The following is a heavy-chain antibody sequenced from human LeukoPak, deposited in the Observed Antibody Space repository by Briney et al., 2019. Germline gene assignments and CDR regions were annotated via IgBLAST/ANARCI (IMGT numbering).Heavy chain of an antibody. CDR2: TYYSGST. J-gene: IGHJ4*02. D-gene: IGHD4-23*01. CDR3: ARGSGGGTAGGFDY. Sequence: SETLSLTCTVSGGSISNRSCYWGWIRQPPGKGLEWIGITYYSGSTNYNPSLKSRVTISVDTSKNQFSLKLSSVTAADTAVYYCARGSGGGTAGGFDYWGQGTLVTVPS. CDR1: GGSISNRSCY. V-gene: IGHV4-39*07.